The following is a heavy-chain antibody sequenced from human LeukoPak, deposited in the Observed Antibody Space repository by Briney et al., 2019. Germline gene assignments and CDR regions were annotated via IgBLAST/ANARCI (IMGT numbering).Heavy chain of an antibody. CDR1: GFTFSSYA. Sequence: PGGSLRLSCAASGFTFSSYAMHWVRQAPGMGLEWVAVVSRDGSITYYADSVKGRFTLSRDNSKDTLYLQMNGLRAEDTGVYYCAKDLGYGSRWGVAFGYWGQGTLVTVSS. J-gene: IGHJ4*02. V-gene: IGHV3-30*04. CDR2: VSRDGSIT. D-gene: IGHD2-15*01. CDR3: AKDLGYGSRWGVAFGY.